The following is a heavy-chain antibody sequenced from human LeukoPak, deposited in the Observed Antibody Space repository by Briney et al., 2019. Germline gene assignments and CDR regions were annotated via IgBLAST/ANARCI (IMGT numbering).Heavy chain of an antibody. V-gene: IGHV3-23*01. CDR1: GFNFSRYA. CDR3: AKDRGYSSSWGYFDY. D-gene: IGHD6-13*01. Sequence: GSLRPACAASGFNFSRYALSLVPQAPGKGLELVPATSGSGGSTYYADSVTGRFTISRDNSKNTLYLQMNSLRAEDTAVYYCAKDRGYSSSWGYFDYWGQGTLVTVSS. CDR2: TSGSGGST. J-gene: IGHJ4*02.